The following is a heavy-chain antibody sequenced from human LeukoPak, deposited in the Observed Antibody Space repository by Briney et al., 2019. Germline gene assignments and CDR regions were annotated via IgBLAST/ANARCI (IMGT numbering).Heavy chain of an antibody. CDR1: GFTLSSYW. V-gene: IGHV3-7*01. D-gene: IGHD4-23*01. CDR2: IKQDGSEK. CDR3: ARAIGKSEGY. J-gene: IGHJ4*02. Sequence: GGSLRLSCAASGFTLSSYWMSWIRQAPGKGLEWVANIKQDGSEKYYVDSVKGRFTISRDNAKNSVYLQMNSLRAEDTAVYYCARAIGKSEGYWGQGTLVTVSS.